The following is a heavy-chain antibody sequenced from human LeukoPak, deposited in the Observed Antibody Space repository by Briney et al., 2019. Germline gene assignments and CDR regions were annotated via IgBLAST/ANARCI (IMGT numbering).Heavy chain of an antibody. V-gene: IGHV3-30-3*01. D-gene: IGHD2-8*02. CDR2: ISYDGDSR. J-gene: IGHJ4*02. CDR1: GFPFSNYA. CDR3: ARPTNWWGYFDY. Sequence: GGSLRLSCAASGFPFSNYAMHWVRQAPGKGLEWVAVISYDGDSRYYADSVKGRFTISRDNSKNTLYLQMNSLRDEDTAVYYCARPTNWWGYFDYWGQGTLVTVSS.